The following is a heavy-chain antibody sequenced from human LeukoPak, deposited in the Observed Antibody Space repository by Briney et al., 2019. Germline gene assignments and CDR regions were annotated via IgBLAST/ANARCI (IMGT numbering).Heavy chain of an antibody. Sequence: ASVQVSCKASGYPFTCSYMHWVRPAPGQGHGWMGWINTNSGGTNYDQKFQGRVTMTRDTSISTAYMELSRLRSDDTAVYYCARDSRQYYYYYYMDVWGKGTTVTVSS. CDR2: INTNSGGT. J-gene: IGHJ6*03. CDR1: GYPFTCSY. V-gene: IGHV1-2*02. CDR3: ARDSRQYYYYYYMDV.